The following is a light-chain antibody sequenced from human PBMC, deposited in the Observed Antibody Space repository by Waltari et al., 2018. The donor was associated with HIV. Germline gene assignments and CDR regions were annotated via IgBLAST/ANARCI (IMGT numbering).Light chain of an antibody. J-gene: IGKJ2*01. V-gene: IGKV3-15*01. CDR2: GAS. Sequence: EIVMTQSPATLSVSPGERATLSCRASQNINSKLAWYQQKPGQAPRLLMYGASTRATGVPARFSGSGSGTEFTLTISSLQSEDFAVYFCQQYSNWPPYTFGRGTNLEI. CDR1: QNINSK. CDR3: QQYSNWPPYT.